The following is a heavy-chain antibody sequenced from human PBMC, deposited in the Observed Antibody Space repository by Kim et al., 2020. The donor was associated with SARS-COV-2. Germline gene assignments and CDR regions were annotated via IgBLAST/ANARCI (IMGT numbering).Heavy chain of an antibody. CDR1: GFTFSSYW. CDR2: IKQDGSEK. V-gene: IGHV3-7*01. CDR3: ATGVAFDL. J-gene: IGHJ3*01. Sequence: GGSLRLSCVASGFTFSSYWMSWVRQTPGKGLEWVANIKQDGSEKNYVDSVKGRLTVSRDNAKNSLYLQMNNLRPEDTAIYYCATGVAFDLWGLGTMVTV.